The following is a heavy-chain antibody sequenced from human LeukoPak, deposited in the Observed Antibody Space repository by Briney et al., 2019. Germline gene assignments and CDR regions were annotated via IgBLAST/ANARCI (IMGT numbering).Heavy chain of an antibody. CDR3: ARDRGDYYMDV. CDR2: IYYTGST. D-gene: IGHD3-10*01. CDR1: GGSISSSSDYY. J-gene: IGHJ6*03. Sequence: PETLSLTCTVSGGSISSSSDYYWGWIRQPPGKGLEWIGCIYYTGSTYYNPSLKGRVTISVDTSENQFSLRLSSVTAADTAVYYCARDRGDYYMDVWGKGTTVTVSS. V-gene: IGHV4-39*07.